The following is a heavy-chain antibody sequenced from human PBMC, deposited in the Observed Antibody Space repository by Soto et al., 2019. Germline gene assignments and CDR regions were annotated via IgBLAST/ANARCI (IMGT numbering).Heavy chain of an antibody. CDR2: MNPNSGNT. V-gene: IGHV1-8*01. CDR1: AYTFTSYD. D-gene: IGHD6-6*01. Sequence: SVKVSCKASAYTFTSYDINWVRQATGQGLEWMGWMNPNSGNTGYAQKFQGRVTMTRKTSISTAYMELSSLRSEDTAVYYCARGSSSSGDAFDIWGQGTMVTASS. CDR3: ARGSSSSGDAFDI. J-gene: IGHJ3*02.